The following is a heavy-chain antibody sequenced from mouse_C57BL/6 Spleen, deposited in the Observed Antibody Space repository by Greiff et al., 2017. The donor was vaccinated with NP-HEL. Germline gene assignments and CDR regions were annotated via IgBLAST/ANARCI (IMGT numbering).Heavy chain of an antibody. CDR3: ARSLITTVVAPHWYFDV. CDR1: GYTFTSYW. V-gene: IGHV1-53*01. Sequence: QVQLQQPGTELVKPGASVKLSCKASGYTFTSYWMHWVKQRPGQGLEWIGNINPSNGGTNYNETFKSKATLTVDKSSSTAYMQLSSLTSEDSAVYYCARSLITTVVAPHWYFDVWGTGTTVTVSS. J-gene: IGHJ1*03. CDR2: INPSNGGT. D-gene: IGHD1-1*01.